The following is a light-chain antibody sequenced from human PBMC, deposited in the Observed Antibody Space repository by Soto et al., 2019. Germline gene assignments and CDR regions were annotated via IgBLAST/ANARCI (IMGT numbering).Light chain of an antibody. CDR1: SSDVAAYNF. Sequence: QSVLTQPASESGSPGQSITISCTGTSSDVAAYNFVSWYQQHPGEVPKLMIYEVIKRPSGISDRFSGSKSGNTASLTISGLQAEDDADYYCSAYTHSNTVIFGGGTKLTVL. CDR3: SAYTHSNTVI. J-gene: IGLJ2*01. CDR2: EVI. V-gene: IGLV2-14*03.